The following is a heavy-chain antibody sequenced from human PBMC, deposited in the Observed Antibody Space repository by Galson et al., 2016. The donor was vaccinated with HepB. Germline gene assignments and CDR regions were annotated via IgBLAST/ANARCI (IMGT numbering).Heavy chain of an antibody. CDR3: AHRRREANGDYVWRHKYYFDY. Sequence: PALVKPTQTLTLTCDFSGFSGTRNGEGVGWIRQPPGKALEWLALIYWDGDKRYRPSLKTRLSITKDTFQRQVVLTMTNMDPLDTATYYCAHRRREANGDYVWRHKYYFDYWGQGILVTVSS. CDR1: GFSGTRNGEG. CDR2: IYWDGDK. V-gene: IGHV2-5*02. J-gene: IGHJ4*02. D-gene: IGHD4-17*01.